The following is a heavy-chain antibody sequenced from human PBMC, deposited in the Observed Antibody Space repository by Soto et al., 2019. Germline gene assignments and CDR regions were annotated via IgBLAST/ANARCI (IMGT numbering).Heavy chain of an antibody. D-gene: IGHD5-18*01. Sequence: SETLSLTCAVYGGSFSGYYWSWIRQPPGKGLEWIGEINHSGSTNYNPSLKSRVTISVDTSKNQFSLKLSSVTAADTAVYYCARGNTAMVPKTPFDYWGQGTLVTVSS. CDR3: ARGNTAMVPKTPFDY. V-gene: IGHV4-34*01. CDR1: GGSFSGYY. J-gene: IGHJ4*02. CDR2: INHSGST.